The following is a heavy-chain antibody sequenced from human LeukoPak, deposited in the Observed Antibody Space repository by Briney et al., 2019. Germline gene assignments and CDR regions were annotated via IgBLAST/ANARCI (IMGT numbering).Heavy chain of an antibody. V-gene: IGHV3-23*01. CDR1: GFTFSSYA. J-gene: IGHJ4*02. D-gene: IGHD3-22*01. CDR3: AKVRSEQYYYDSSGYYS. CDR2: ISGSGGST. Sequence: GGSLRLSCAASGFTFSSYAMSWVRQAPGKGLEWVSAISGSGGSTYYADSVKGRFTISRDNSKDTLYLQMNSLRAEDTAVYYCAKVRSEQYYYDSSGYYSWGQGTLVTVSS.